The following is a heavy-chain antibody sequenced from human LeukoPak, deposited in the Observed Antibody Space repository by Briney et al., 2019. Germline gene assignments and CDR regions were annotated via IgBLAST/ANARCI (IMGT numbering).Heavy chain of an antibody. Sequence: SETLSLTCAVSGGSIRSGGYSWSWIRQPPGKGLEWIGYIYHSGSTYYNPSLKSRVTISVDRSKNQFSLKLSSVTAADTAVYYCARGGALLEWLPINLHFDPWGQGTLVTVPS. CDR3: ARGGALLEWLPINLHFDP. V-gene: IGHV4-30-2*01. CDR2: IYHSGST. CDR1: GGSIRSGGYS. D-gene: IGHD3-3*01. J-gene: IGHJ5*02.